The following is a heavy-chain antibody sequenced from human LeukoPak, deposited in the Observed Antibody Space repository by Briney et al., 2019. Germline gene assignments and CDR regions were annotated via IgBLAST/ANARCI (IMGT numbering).Heavy chain of an antibody. CDR3: ARAPYIVVVPAAIPYYFDY. Sequence: PGGSLRLSCVVSGFTFSSYAMSWVRQAPGKGLEWVSYISSSSSTIYYADSVKGRFTISRDNSKNTLYLQMNSLRAEDTAVYYCARAPYIVVVPAAIPYYFDYWGQGTLVTVSS. CDR2: ISSSSSTI. D-gene: IGHD2-2*01. V-gene: IGHV3-48*01. J-gene: IGHJ4*02. CDR1: GFTFSSYA.